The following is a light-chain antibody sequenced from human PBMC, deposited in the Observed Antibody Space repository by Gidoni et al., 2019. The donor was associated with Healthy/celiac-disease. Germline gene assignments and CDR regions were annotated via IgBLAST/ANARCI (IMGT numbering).Light chain of an antibody. CDR1: SSDVGGYNY. Sequence: QSALTQTASVSGSPGQSLTISCTGTSSDVGGYNYVSWYQQHPGKAPKLMIYDVSNRPSGVSNRFSGSKSGNTASLTISGLQAEDEADYYCSSYTSSSTLYVVFGGGTKLTVL. J-gene: IGLJ2*01. CDR2: DVS. V-gene: IGLV2-14*01. CDR3: SSYTSSSTLYVV.